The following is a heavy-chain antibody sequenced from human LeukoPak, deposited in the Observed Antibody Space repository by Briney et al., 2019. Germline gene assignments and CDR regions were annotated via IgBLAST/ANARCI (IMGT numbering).Heavy chain of an antibody. CDR2: INHSGST. V-gene: IGHV4-34*01. Sequence: SSETLSLTCAVYGGSFSGYYWSWIRQPPGKGREWIGEINHSGSTNYNPSLKRRATMSVDTSKNQFSLKLSSVTAADTAVSYCARDPVGHDAFDIWGQGTMVTVSS. J-gene: IGHJ3*02. CDR3: ARDPVGHDAFDI. CDR1: GGSFSGYY.